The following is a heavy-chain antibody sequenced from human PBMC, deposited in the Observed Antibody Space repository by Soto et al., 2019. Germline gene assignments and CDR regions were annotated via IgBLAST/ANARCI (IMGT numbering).Heavy chain of an antibody. CDR1: GFSLSTSGVG. Sequence: QITLKESGPTLVKPTQTLTLTCTFSGFSLSTSGVGGGWIRQPPGKALECLALIYGNDDKRYSQSLKNRLTITKDTSKNQVVITMNNMDPVDTATYYCTHSGVTYYYGPGNDYAMHHLGQGTLVTVSS. J-gene: IGHJ4*02. CDR3: THSGVTYYYGPGNDYAMHH. CDR2: IYGNDDK. V-gene: IGHV2-5*01. D-gene: IGHD3-10*01.